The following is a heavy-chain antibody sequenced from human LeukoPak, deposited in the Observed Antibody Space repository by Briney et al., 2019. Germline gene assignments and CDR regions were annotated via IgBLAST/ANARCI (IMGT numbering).Heavy chain of an antibody. CDR2: ISSSGSTI. J-gene: IGHJ4*02. CDR1: GFTFSSYE. CDR3: ARDRAAAGYDY. D-gene: IGHD6-13*01. Sequence: GGSLRLSCAASGFTFSSYEMNWVRQAPGKGLEWVSYISSSGSTIYYADSVKGRFTISRDNAKNSLYLQMNSLRAEDTAVYYCARDRAAAGYDYWGQGTLVTVSS. V-gene: IGHV3-48*03.